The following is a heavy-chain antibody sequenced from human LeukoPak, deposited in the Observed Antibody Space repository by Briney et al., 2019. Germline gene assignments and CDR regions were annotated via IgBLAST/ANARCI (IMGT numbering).Heavy chain of an antibody. CDR3: ARERGRSSDAFDI. CDR2: ISYDGSNK. V-gene: IGHV3-30-3*01. Sequence: PGGSLRLSCAASGFTFSSYAMHWVRQAPGKGLEWVAVISYDGSNKYYADSVKGRFTISRDNSKNTLYLQMNSLRAEDTAVYYCARERGRSSDAFDIWGQGTMVTVSS. D-gene: IGHD1-26*01. J-gene: IGHJ3*02. CDR1: GFTFSSYA.